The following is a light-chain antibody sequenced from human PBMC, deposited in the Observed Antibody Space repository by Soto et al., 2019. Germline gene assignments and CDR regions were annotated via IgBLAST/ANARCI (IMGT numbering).Light chain of an antibody. CDR1: QSVSSN. V-gene: IGKV3-15*01. CDR2: GAS. CDR3: QQYNNWPE. Sequence: EIMMTQSPATLSVSPGERATLSCRASQSVSSNLAWYQQKPGQAPRLLIYGASTRATGIPARFSGSGSGTEFTLTISSLQSEDFAVYYWQQYNNWPEFGQGTKAAI. J-gene: IGKJ1*01.